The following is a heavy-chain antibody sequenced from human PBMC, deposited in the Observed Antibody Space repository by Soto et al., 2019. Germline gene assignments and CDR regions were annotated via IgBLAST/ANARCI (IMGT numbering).Heavy chain of an antibody. CDR2: IYYDGSKK. V-gene: IGHV3-33*06. CDR1: GFTFSSYG. Sequence: QVQLVESGGGVVQPGESLRLSCAASGFTFSSYGMHWVRQAPGKGLEWVAVIYYDGSKKYYADSVKGRFTISRDNSKNTLYMQMNSLRVDDTALYYCAKEIRGGATGHPDSWGQGTPVTVSS. J-gene: IGHJ5*02. D-gene: IGHD1-26*01. CDR3: AKEIRGGATGHPDS.